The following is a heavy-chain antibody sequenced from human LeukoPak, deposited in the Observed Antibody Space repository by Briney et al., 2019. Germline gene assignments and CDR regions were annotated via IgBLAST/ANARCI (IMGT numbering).Heavy chain of an antibody. CDR1: GGSFSGYC. J-gene: IGHJ3*02. CDR2: INHSGST. V-gene: IGHV4-34*01. CDR3: ARRRSTTSAFDI. D-gene: IGHD4-17*01. Sequence: SETLSLTCAVYGGSFSGYCWSWIRQPPGKGLEWIGEINHSGSTNYNPSLKSRVTISVDTSKNQFSLKLSSVTAADTAVYYCARRRSTTSAFDIWGQGTMVTVSS.